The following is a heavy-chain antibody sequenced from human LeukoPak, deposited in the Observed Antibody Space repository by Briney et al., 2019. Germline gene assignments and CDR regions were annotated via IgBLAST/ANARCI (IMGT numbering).Heavy chain of an antibody. CDR1: GFTFSTYW. Sequence: GGSLRLSCGASGFTFSTYWMSWVRQAPGRGLEWVAFIQFHGSDIFYADSVEGRFTISRDNSKNTLYLQMNSLRPEDTAVYYCAKDNPIEKVPGLGPGSWGQGTLVTVSS. CDR3: AKDNPIEKVPGLGPGS. CDR2: IQFHGSDI. J-gene: IGHJ5*02. D-gene: IGHD2-2*01. V-gene: IGHV3-30*02.